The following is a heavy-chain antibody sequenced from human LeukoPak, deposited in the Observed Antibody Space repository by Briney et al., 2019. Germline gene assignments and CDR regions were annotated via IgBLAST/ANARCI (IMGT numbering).Heavy chain of an antibody. Sequence: GGSLRLSCAASGFTFSSYSMNWVRQAPGKGLEWVSYISSSSSTIYYADSVKGRFTISRDNAKNSLYLQMNSLRAEDTAVYYCARDSLILGNAFDIWGRGTMVTVSS. D-gene: IGHD2-8*01. V-gene: IGHV3-48*04. CDR1: GFTFSSYS. CDR3: ARDSLILGNAFDI. CDR2: ISSSSSTI. J-gene: IGHJ3*02.